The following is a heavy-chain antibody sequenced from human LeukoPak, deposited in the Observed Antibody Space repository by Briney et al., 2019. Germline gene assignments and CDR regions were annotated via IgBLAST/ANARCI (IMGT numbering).Heavy chain of an antibody. CDR3: ERDRGGWTFDN. D-gene: IGHD6-19*01. V-gene: IGHV3-20*04. CDR2: INWNGGST. J-gene: IGHJ4*02. Sequence: GGSLRLSCAASGFTFDDYGMSWGRQAPGKGLEWVSGINWNGGSTASADSVKGRFTISRDNAMNSLYLQMNSLRAEDTAFYYCERDRGGWTFDNWGQGTPVTVSS. CDR1: GFTFDDYG.